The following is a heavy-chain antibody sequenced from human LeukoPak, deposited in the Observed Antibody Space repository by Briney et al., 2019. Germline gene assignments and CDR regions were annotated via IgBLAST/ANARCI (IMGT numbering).Heavy chain of an antibody. CDR1: GFTFSSYG. CDR2: ISYDGSNK. V-gene: IGHV3-30*03. D-gene: IGHD5-12*01. J-gene: IGHJ4*02. Sequence: PGGSLRLSCAASGFTFSSYGMHWVRQAPGKGLEWVAVISYDGSNKYYADSVKGRFTISRDNSKNTLFLQMNNLRSEDTALYYCVSPTADYPFLYYFDSWGQGTLVTVSS. CDR3: VSPTADYPFLYYFDS.